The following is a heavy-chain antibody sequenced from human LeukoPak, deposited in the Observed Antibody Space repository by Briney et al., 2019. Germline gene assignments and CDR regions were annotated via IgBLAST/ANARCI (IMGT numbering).Heavy chain of an antibody. V-gene: IGHV1-18*01. D-gene: IGHD5-12*01. Sequence: ASVKVSCKASGYTFTSYGISWVRQAPGQGLEWMGWISAYNGNTNYAQKLQGRVTMTRDMSTSTVYMELSSLRSEDTAVYYCARDDLGYPDAFDIWGQGTMVTVSS. J-gene: IGHJ3*02. CDR1: GYTFTSYG. CDR3: ARDDLGYPDAFDI. CDR2: ISAYNGNT.